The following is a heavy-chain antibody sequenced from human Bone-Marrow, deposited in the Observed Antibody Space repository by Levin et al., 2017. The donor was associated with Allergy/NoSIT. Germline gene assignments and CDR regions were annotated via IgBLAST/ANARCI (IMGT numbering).Heavy chain of an antibody. CDR3: ARDSAYYDFWSGYSGWFDP. J-gene: IGHJ5*02. Sequence: GGSLRLSCAASGFTFSSYGMHWVRQAPGKGLEWVAVIWYDGSNKYYADSVKGRFTISRDNSKNTLYLQMNSLRAEDTAVYYCARDSAYYDFWSGYSGWFDPWGQGTLVTVSS. V-gene: IGHV3-33*01. D-gene: IGHD3-3*01. CDR1: GFTFSSYG. CDR2: IWYDGSNK.